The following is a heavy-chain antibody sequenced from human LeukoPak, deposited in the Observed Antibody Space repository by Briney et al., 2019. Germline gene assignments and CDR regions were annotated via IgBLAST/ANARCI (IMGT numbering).Heavy chain of an antibody. CDR1: GFTFSSYG. J-gene: IGHJ6*03. D-gene: IGHD1-1*01. CDR2: ISYDGSNK. V-gene: IGHV3-30*03. CDR3: ASSGHDLDYYYYMDV. Sequence: GGSLRLSCAASGFTFSSYGMHWVRQAPGKGLEWVAVISYDGSNKYYADSVKGRFTISRDNSKNTLYLQMNSLRAEDTAVYYCASSGHDLDYYYYMDVWGKGTTVTVSS.